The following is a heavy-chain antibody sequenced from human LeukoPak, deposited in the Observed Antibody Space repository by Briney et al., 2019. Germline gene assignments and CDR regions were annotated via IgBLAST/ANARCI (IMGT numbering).Heavy chain of an antibody. D-gene: IGHD1-26*01. CDR1: GFTFSSYG. J-gene: IGHJ3*01. CDR3: TKDRGGSSQLGEAFDV. V-gene: IGHV3-30*02. Sequence: GGSLRLSCAASGFTFSSYGMHWVRQAPGKGLEWVAFIRYDGSNKYYADSVKGRFTISRDNSKNTLYLQMNSLRAEDTALYYFTKDRGGSSQLGEAFDVWGQGKIGSVSS. CDR2: IRYDGSNK.